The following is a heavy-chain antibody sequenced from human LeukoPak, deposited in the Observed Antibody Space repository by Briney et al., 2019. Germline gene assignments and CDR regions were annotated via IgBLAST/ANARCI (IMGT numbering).Heavy chain of an antibody. D-gene: IGHD3-16*01. V-gene: IGHV3-73*01. CDR1: GFTFSGSA. Sequence: PGGSLRLSCAASGFTFSGSAIHWVRQASGKGLEWVGRIRSKANTYATAYVASVKGRFTISRDDSKNTAYLQTNSLKTEDTAVYYCTRTSFGWGAFDIWGQGAVVSVSS. CDR2: IRSKANTYAT. CDR3: TRTSFGWGAFDI. J-gene: IGHJ3*02.